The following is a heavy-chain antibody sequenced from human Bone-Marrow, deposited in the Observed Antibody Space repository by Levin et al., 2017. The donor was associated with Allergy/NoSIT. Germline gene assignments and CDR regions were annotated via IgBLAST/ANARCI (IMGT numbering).Heavy chain of an antibody. CDR3: AKEAKADWYYFDS. CDR1: GFSLSTYG. Sequence: PGGSLRLSCAASGFSLSTYGMHWVRQAPGKGLEWVAVISYDGSNIFYADSVKRRFTISRDTSNNTLFLQMNFLRAEDTAVYYCAKEAKADWYYFDSWGQGTLVTVSS. V-gene: IGHV3-30*18. J-gene: IGHJ4*02. CDR2: ISYDGSNI. D-gene: IGHD3/OR15-3a*01.